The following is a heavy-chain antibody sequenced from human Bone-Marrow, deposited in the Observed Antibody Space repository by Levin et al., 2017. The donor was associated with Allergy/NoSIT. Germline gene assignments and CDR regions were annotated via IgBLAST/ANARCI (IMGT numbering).Heavy chain of an antibody. CDR2: ISGDGKTT. Sequence: GESLKISCAASGFMFRSYVMTWVRQAPGAGLEWVSSISGDGKTTFYADFVKGRFTVSRDNFNGSLYLQMNRLRAEDTAVYYCAKERRLWADWGQGAVVTVSS. CDR1: GFMFRSYV. D-gene: IGHD7-27*01. J-gene: IGHJ4*02. V-gene: IGHV3-23*01. CDR3: AKERRLWAD.